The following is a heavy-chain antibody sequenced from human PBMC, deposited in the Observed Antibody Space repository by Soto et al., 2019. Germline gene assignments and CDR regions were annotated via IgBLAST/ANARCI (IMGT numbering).Heavy chain of an antibody. V-gene: IGHV4-39*01. J-gene: IGHJ6*02. Sequence: QLQLQESGPGLVKPSETLSLTCTVSGGSISSSSYYWGWIRQPPGKGLEWIGSIYYSGSTYYNPSLKPRVTISVDTSSTQFSLNLSSVTAADTAAYYCARHWGFWGSSGPRDYYGMDVWGQGTTVTVSS. D-gene: IGHD6-13*01. CDR1: GGSISSSSYY. CDR3: ARHWGFWGSSGPRDYYGMDV. CDR2: IYYSGST.